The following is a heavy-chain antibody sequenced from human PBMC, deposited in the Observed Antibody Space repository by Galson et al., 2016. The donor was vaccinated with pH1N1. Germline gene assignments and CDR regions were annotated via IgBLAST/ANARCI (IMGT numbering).Heavy chain of an antibody. D-gene: IGHD4-17*01. CDR1: GYRFTSYW. J-gene: IGHJ3*02. V-gene: IGHV5-51*03. Sequence: QSGAEVKKPGESLKISCKASGYRFTSYWIAWVRQVPGKGLEWVGVVNPGGSTIRYGPPFQGQVTISSDKSIKPAYLQWISLKASDTATNYCARQYDFGDYRGNAFDIGGQGTMVIVSS. CDR3: ARQYDFGDYRGNAFDI. CDR2: VNPGGSTI.